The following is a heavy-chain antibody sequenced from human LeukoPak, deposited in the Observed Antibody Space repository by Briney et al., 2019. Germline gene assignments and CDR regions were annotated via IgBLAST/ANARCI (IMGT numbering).Heavy chain of an antibody. CDR1: GDSISGSSYY. D-gene: IGHD6-19*01. V-gene: IGHV4-39*01. J-gene: IGHJ5*02. Sequence: SETLSLTCTVSGDSISGSSYYWGWIRQPPGKGLEWIGSIYYSGSTYYNPSLKSRVTISVDTSKNQFSLRLSSVTAADAAVYYCARHINIAMAGLGVHNWFDPWGQGTLVTVSS. CDR2: IYYSGST. CDR3: ARHINIAMAGLGVHNWFDP.